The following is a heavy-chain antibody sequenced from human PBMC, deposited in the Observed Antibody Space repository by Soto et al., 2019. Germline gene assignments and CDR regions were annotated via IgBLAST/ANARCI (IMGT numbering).Heavy chain of an antibody. V-gene: IGHV3-30*03. J-gene: IGHJ6*02. CDR3: VTTVKGGLYYGMDV. CDR2: ISYDGSNK. CDR1: GFTFSSYG. D-gene: IGHD4-17*01. Sequence: PGGSLRLSCAASGFTFSSYGIHWVRQAPGKGLEWVAVISYDGSNKYYADSVKGRFTISRDNSKNTLYLQMNSLRAEDTAVYYGVTTVKGGLYYGMDVWGQGTTVTVSS.